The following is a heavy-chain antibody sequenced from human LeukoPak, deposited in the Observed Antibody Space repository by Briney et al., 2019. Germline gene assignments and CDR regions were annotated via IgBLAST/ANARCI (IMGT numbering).Heavy chain of an antibody. D-gene: IGHD2-8*01. Sequence: GGSLRLSCAASGFTFSSYEMNWVRQAPGKGLEWLSTISSIDSSTYYTDSVKGRFTISRDNSKNTVYLQMNSLSAEDTAVYYCAKRYCTNGVCYSFDFWGQGTLVSVSS. CDR1: GFTFSSYE. V-gene: IGHV3-23*01. J-gene: IGHJ4*02. CDR3: AKRYCTNGVCYSFDF. CDR2: ISSIDSST.